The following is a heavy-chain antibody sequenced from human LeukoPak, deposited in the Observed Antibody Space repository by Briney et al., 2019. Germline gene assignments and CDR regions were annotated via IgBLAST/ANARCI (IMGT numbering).Heavy chain of an antibody. D-gene: IGHD2-15*01. Sequence: GGSLRLSCTASGFTFGDYGMNWVRQAPGKGLEWVGFIRSKANGGTPEYAASVKGRFTISRDDSKTIAYLQMSSLKSEDTALYYCTIGKCSGGSCYFDFDYWGQGTLVTVSS. CDR3: TIGKCSGGSCYFDFDY. CDR2: IRSKANGGTP. V-gene: IGHV3-49*04. J-gene: IGHJ4*02. CDR1: GFTFGDYG.